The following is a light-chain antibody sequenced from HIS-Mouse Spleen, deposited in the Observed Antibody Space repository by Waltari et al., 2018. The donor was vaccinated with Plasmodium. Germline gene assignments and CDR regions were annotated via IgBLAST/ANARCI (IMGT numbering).Light chain of an antibody. CDR1: HSVSSN. CDR2: GAS. Sequence: IVMTQSQATLSVSPGERATLSCRASHSVSSNLPWYQQKPGQAPRLLIYGASTRATGIPARFSGSGSGTELTLTISSLQSEDFAVYYCQQYNNWAFTFGPGTKVDIK. V-gene: IGKV3-15*01. J-gene: IGKJ3*01. CDR3: QQYNNWAFT.